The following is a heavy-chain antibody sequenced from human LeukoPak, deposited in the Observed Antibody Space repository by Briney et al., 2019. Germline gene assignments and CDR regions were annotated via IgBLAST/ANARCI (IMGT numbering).Heavy chain of an antibody. D-gene: IGHD6-13*01. V-gene: IGHV4-59*12. J-gene: IGHJ4*02. Sequence: SETLSLTCTVSGGSISSYYWSWIRQPPGKGLEWIGYIYYSGSTNYNPSLKSRVTISVDTSKNQFSLKLSSVTAADTAVYYCARSKRAAGTDYWGQGTLVTVSS. CDR3: ARSKRAAGTDY. CDR2: IYYSGST. CDR1: GGSISSYY.